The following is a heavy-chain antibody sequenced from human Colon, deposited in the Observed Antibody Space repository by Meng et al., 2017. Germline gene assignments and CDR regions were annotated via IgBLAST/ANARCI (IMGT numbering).Heavy chain of an antibody. CDR3: VRSSGWVRTGFDP. CDR2: IGHSGIT. J-gene: IGHJ5*02. Sequence: QPQLQESGPGLVKPSEALSLTCSVSGGSIITSVSYWGWIRQPPGKGLEWIGSIGHSGITYYTPSLKSRVTVSIDTSKSQFSLKLTSVTAADTAVYYCVRSSGWVRTGFDPWGQGTLVTVSS. D-gene: IGHD6-19*01. CDR1: GGSIITSVSY. V-gene: IGHV4-39*01.